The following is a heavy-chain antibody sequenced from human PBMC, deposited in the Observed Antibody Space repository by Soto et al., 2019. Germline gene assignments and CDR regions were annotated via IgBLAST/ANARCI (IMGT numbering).Heavy chain of an antibody. CDR3: EVVVPDGFGFY. Sequence: EVQLVESGGGLVQPGGSLRLSCAASGFTFSSYWMHWVRQAPGKGLVWVSRINSDGSSTSYADSVKGRFTISRDNAKNTLYLLMNSLRAEDTAVYYCEVVVPDGFGFYWGQGTLVTVSS. J-gene: IGHJ4*02. CDR1: GFTFSSYW. CDR2: INSDGSST. V-gene: IGHV3-74*01. D-gene: IGHD2-2*01.